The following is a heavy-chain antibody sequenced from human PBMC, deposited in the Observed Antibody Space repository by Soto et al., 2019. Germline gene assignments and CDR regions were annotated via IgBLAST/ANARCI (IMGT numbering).Heavy chain of an antibody. V-gene: IGHV3-7*04. CDR1: GFIFSSYW. CDR3: ARTQGGRGSIAALGSQFDY. D-gene: IGHD6-6*01. Sequence: EVQLVESGGDLVQPGGSLRLSCAGSGFIFSSYWMNWVRQAPGKGLEWVANINQDESEKHYVDSVKGRFTISRDNARNSVFLQMNSLRVEDTAVYYCARTQGGRGSIAALGSQFDYWGQGILVTVS. J-gene: IGHJ4*02. CDR2: INQDESEK.